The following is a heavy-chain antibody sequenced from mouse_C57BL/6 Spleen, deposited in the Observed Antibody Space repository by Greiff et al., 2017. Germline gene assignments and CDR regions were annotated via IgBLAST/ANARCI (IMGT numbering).Heavy chain of an antibody. CDR3: ARGGDYGAWFAY. J-gene: IGHJ3*01. CDR1: GYTFTSYW. Sequence: QVQLQQSGAELVKPGASVTLSCKASGYTFTSYWMHWVKQRPGQGLEWIGMIHPNSGSTNYNEKFKSKATLTVDKSSSTAYMQLSSLTSEDSAVYYCARGGDYGAWFAYWGQGTLVTVSA. V-gene: IGHV1-64*01. D-gene: IGHD2-4*01. CDR2: IHPNSGST.